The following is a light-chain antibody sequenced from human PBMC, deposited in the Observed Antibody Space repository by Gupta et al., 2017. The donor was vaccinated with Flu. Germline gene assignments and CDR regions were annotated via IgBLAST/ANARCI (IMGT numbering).Light chain of an antibody. CDR1: STDVGGYKY. Sequence: ITISCTRTSTDVGGYKYVCWYQQHPGKAPNLPFYDVSSRPSGVSNRFSGSKSGNTASLTIAGLQAEDEADYYCSTYSSSSALVLFGGGTRLTVL. J-gene: IGLJ2*01. CDR2: DVS. CDR3: STYSSSSALVL. V-gene: IGLV2-14*04.